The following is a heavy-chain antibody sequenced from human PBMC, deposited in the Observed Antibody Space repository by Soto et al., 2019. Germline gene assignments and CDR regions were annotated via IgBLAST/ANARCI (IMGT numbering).Heavy chain of an antibody. CDR2: ISSSSSYI. D-gene: IGHD5-18*01. J-gene: IGHJ4*02. Sequence: KPGGSLRLSCAASGFTFSSYSMNWVRQAPGKGLEWVSSISSSSSYIYYADSVKGRFTISRDNAKNSLYLQMNSLRAEDTAVYYCARDAMVALPGELDYWGQGTLVTVSS. V-gene: IGHV3-21*01. CDR3: ARDAMVALPGELDY. CDR1: GFTFSSYS.